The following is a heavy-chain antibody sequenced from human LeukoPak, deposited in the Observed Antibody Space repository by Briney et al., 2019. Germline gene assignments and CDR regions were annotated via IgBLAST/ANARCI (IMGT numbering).Heavy chain of an antibody. D-gene: IGHD6-6*01. CDR3: TIGKLASRRGSWFDP. CDR1: GYTFTNYD. V-gene: IGHV1-8*02. CDR2: MNPNSGNT. J-gene: IGHJ5*02. Sequence: ASVKVSCKTSGYTFTNYDINWVRQATGQGLEWMGWMNPNSGNTGYAQKFQGRVTMTRNTSISTAYMDLSSLTSEDTAVYYCTIGKLASRRGSWFDPWGQGTLVTVSS.